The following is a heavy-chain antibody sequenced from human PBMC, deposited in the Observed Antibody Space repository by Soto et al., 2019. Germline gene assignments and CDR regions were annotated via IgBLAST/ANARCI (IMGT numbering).Heavy chain of an antibody. Sequence: GGSLRLSCAASGFTFSSYGMHWVRQAPGKGLEWVAVISYDGSNKYYADSVKGRFTISRDNSKNTLYLQMNSLRAEDTAVYYCAKAVRYCSSTSCYRSPYYYYGMDVWGQGTTVTVSS. D-gene: IGHD2-2*02. J-gene: IGHJ6*02. CDR1: GFTFSSYG. CDR3: AKAVRYCSSTSCYRSPYYYYGMDV. V-gene: IGHV3-30*18. CDR2: ISYDGSNK.